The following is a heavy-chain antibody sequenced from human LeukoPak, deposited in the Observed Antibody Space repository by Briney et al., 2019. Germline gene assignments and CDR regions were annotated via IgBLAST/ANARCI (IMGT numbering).Heavy chain of an antibody. CDR2: INHSGST. D-gene: IGHD3-22*01. CDR1: GGSFSGYY. CDR3: ARGPRNQYYYDSSGSLTGAFDI. J-gene: IGHJ3*02. V-gene: IGHV4-34*01. Sequence: PSETLSLTCAVYGGSFSGYYWSWIRQPPGKGLEWIGEINHSGSTNYNPSLKSRVTISVDTSKNQFSLKLSSVTAADTAVYYCARGPRNQYYYDSSGSLTGAFDIWGQGTTVTVSS.